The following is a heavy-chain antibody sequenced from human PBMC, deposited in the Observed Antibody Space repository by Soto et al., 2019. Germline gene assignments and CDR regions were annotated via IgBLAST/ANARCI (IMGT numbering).Heavy chain of an antibody. V-gene: IGHV1-18*01. CDR3: AREGVRPYYYYGLDV. Sequence: QVHLVQSGAEVKKPGASVKVACKASGYSFTTYGISGVRQAPGQGLEWMGWISGYNGDTNYAQNFQARVTMTTDTSKSTAYMELRSLRPDDTSVYYCAREGVRPYYYYGLDVWGQGTTVTVSS. J-gene: IGHJ6*02. CDR1: GYSFTTYG. D-gene: IGHD3-16*01. CDR2: ISGYNGDT.